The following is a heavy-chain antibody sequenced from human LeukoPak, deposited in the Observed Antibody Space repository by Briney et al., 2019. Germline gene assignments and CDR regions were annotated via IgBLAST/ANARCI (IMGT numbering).Heavy chain of an antibody. D-gene: IGHD2-15*01. V-gene: IGHV3-30*03. Sequence: GGSLRLSCAASGFTFSSFGMHWVRQAPGKGLEWVSIISYDRSAKYYADSVKGRFTISRDDSKNTLYLQMNSLRAEDTAVYYCAVGYPAYWGQGTLVTVSS. CDR1: GFTFSSFG. CDR3: AVGYPAY. CDR2: ISYDRSAK. J-gene: IGHJ4*02.